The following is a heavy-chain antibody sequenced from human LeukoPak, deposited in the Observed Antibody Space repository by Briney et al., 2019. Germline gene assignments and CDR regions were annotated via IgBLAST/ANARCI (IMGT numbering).Heavy chain of an antibody. CDR1: GFTFSSYG. CDR3: AKDGYYGTRDLYYFDY. V-gene: IGHV3-30*18. D-gene: IGHD4/OR15-4a*01. CDR2: ISYDGSNK. J-gene: IGHJ4*02. Sequence: LGGSLRLSCAASGFTFSSYGMHWVRQAPGKGLEGGAVISYDGSNKYYADSVKGRFTISRDNSKNTLYLQMNSLRAEDTAVYYCAKDGYYGTRDLYYFDYWGQGTLVTVSS.